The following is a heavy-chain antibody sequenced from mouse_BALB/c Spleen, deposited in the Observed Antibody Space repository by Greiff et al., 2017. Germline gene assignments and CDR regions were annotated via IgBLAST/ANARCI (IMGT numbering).Heavy chain of an antibody. CDR2: ISSGGSYT. D-gene: IGHD1-1*01. Sequence: EVKLVESGGGLVKPGGSLKLSCAASGFTFSSYAMSWVRQSPEKRLEWVAEISSGGSYTYYPDTVTGRFTISRDNAKNTLYLEMSSLRSEDTAMYYCARDPGDHYGSSFYYFDYWGQGTTLTVSS. CDR1: GFTFSSYA. J-gene: IGHJ2*01. V-gene: IGHV5-9-4*01. CDR3: ARDPGDHYGSSFYYFDY.